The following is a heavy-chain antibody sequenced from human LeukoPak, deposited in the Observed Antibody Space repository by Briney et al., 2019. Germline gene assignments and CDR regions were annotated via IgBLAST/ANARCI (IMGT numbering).Heavy chain of an antibody. D-gene: IGHD1-26*01. CDR3: ARANEKWELKYYFDY. CDR2: IDPNSGGT. CDR1: GYTFTGYY. J-gene: IGHJ4*02. V-gene: IGHV1-2*02. Sequence: GASVKVSCKASGYTFTGYYMHWVRRAPGQGLEWMGWIDPNSGGTNYAQKFQGRVTMTRDTSISTAYMELSRLRSDDTAVYYCARANEKWELKYYFDYWGQGTLVTVSS.